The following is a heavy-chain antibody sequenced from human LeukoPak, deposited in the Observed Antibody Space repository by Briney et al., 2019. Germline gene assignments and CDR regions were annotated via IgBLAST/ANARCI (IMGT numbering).Heavy chain of an antibody. CDR3: ARDFPARYDILTGSF. Sequence: PGGSLRLSCAASGFTFSSYEMNWVRQATGKGLEWVSYISSSRSTIYDADSVKGRFTISRDNAKNSLYLQMNSLRAEDTAVYYCARDFPARYDILTGSFWGQGPLITVSS. CDR1: GFTFSSYE. J-gene: IGHJ4*02. V-gene: IGHV3-48*03. D-gene: IGHD3-9*01. CDR2: ISSSRSTI.